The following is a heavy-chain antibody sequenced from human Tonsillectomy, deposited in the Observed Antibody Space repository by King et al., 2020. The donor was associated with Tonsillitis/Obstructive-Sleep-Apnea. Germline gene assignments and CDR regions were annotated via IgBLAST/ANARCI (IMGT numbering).Heavy chain of an antibody. CDR3: TRELSRIPDY. CDR1: GFTFGDFA. V-gene: IGHV3-49*05. CDR2: IRSKAYGGTK. J-gene: IGHJ4*02. Sequence: VQLVESGGDLVKPGRSLRLSCTASGFTFGDFAMSWFRQAPGKGLEWVGFIRSKAYGGTKEYAASVKDRFTISRDDSKSIAYLQMNSLKTEDTAVYYCTRELSRIPDYWGQGTLVTVSS.